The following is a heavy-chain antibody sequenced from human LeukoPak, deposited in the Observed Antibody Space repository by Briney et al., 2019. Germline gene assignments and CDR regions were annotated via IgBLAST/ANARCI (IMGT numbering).Heavy chain of an antibody. CDR1: GYTFTGYY. Sequence: EASVKVSCKASGYTFTGYYMHWVRQAPGQGLEWMGWINPNSGGTNYAQKFQGRVTMTRDTSISTAYMELSRLRSDDTAVYYCARVAYSYGYAALFDYYMDVWGKGTTVTVSS. J-gene: IGHJ6*03. V-gene: IGHV1-2*02. CDR3: ARVAYSYGYAALFDYYMDV. CDR2: INPNSGGT. D-gene: IGHD5-18*01.